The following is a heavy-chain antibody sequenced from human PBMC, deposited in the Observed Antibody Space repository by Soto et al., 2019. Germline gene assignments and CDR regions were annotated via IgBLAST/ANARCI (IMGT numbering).Heavy chain of an antibody. Sequence: ASVKVSCKASGYTFTSYAMHWVRQAPGQRLEWMGWINAGNGNTKYSQKFQGRVTITRDTSASTAYMELSSLRSEDTAVYYCASSHSSGWYPSYYYYGMDVWGQGTTVTVSS. D-gene: IGHD6-19*01. CDR2: INAGNGNT. CDR3: ASSHSSGWYPSYYYYGMDV. J-gene: IGHJ6*02. V-gene: IGHV1-3*01. CDR1: GYTFTSYA.